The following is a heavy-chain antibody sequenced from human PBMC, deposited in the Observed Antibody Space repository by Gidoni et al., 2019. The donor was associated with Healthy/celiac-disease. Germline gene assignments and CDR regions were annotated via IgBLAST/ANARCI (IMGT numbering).Heavy chain of an antibody. V-gene: IGHV4-39*01. J-gene: IGHJ6*03. D-gene: IGHD1-1*01. CDR2: IYYSGST. Sequence: QLQLQASGPGLVKPSETLSLTCTVYGGSISSRSSYWGWIRQPTGKGLAWMGSIYYSGSTYSNPSLKSPVPISVDTSTNQFSLQLSSVTAADTSVYYCARQCEGQTTYASPYYYYYMYVWGKGTTVTVSS. CDR3: ARQCEGQTTYASPYYYYYMYV. CDR1: GGSISSRSSY.